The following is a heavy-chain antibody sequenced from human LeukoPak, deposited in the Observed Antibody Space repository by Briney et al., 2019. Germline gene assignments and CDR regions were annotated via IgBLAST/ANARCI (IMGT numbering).Heavy chain of an antibody. D-gene: IGHD2-21*02. CDR1: GASISSNY. CDR2: IYSSGST. J-gene: IGHJ4*03. V-gene: IGHV4-59*08. CDR3: AKSVRTAPFEC. Sequence: SETLSLTCTVSGASISSNYCSWIRQPPGKGLEWIGYIYSSGSTNSKPSLKSRVTMSVDTPKNHFSLRLTSVTAADTAFYYCAKSVRTAPFECWGQGILVSVSS.